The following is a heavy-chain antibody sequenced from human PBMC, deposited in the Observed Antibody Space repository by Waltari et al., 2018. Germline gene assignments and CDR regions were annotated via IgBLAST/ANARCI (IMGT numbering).Heavy chain of an antibody. Sequence: EVQLVESGGGLVQPGGSLRLSCAASGFAFSSYWMHWVRQHSEKGLVWGSRINTYGRSPTYADSVKGRFTISRDNAKNTLFLQMNSLRAEDTGVYYCVRDRTNAYCGSDCSPYWGQGTLVTVSS. CDR1: GFAFSSYW. CDR3: VRDRTNAYCGSDCSPY. J-gene: IGHJ4*02. D-gene: IGHD2-21*02. V-gene: IGHV3-74*01. CDR2: INTYGRSP.